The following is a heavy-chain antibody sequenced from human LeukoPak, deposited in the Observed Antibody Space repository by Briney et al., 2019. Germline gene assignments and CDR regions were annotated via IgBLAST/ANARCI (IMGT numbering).Heavy chain of an antibody. D-gene: IGHD3-22*01. V-gene: IGHV3-23*01. Sequence: PGGSLRLSCAASGFTFSSYAMSWVRQAPGKGLEWVSAISGSGGSTYYADSVKGRFTISRDNSKNTLYLQMNSLRAEDTAVYYCAKSPSIVVAPTLGYFDYWGQGTLVTVSS. CDR2: ISGSGGST. CDR1: GFTFSSYA. J-gene: IGHJ4*02. CDR3: AKSPSIVVAPTLGYFDY.